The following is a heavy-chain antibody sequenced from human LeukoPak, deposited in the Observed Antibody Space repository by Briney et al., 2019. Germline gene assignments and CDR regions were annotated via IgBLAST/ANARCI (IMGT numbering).Heavy chain of an antibody. Sequence: PGGSLRLSCAASGFTFSSYSMNWVRQAPGKGLEWVSYISSSSSTIYYADSVKGRFTISRDNAKNSLYLQMNSLRAEDTAVYYCARFYYDVAPDAFDIWGQGTMVTVSS. V-gene: IGHV3-48*04. D-gene: IGHD3-22*01. CDR1: GFTFSSYS. CDR2: ISSSSSTI. CDR3: ARFYYDVAPDAFDI. J-gene: IGHJ3*02.